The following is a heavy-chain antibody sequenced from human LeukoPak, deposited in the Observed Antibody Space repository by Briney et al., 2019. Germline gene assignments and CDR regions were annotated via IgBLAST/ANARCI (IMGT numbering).Heavy chain of an antibody. J-gene: IGHJ4*02. D-gene: IGHD2-15*01. V-gene: IGHV4-61*02. Sequence: SETLSLTCTVSGGSISSGSYYWNWIRQPAGKGLEWIGRIYTSGSTNYNPSLKSRVTISLNTSKNQFSLKLTSVTAADTAMYYCASAWWVAGGYFDYWGQGTLVTVSS. CDR1: GGSISSGSYY. CDR3: ASAWWVAGGYFDY. CDR2: IYTSGST.